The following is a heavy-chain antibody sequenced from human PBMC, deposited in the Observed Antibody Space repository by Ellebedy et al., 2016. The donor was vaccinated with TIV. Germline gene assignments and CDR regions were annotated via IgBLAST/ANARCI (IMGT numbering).Heavy chain of an antibody. CDR2: IFSRDEK. V-gene: IGHV2-26*01. D-gene: IGHD2-21*02. CDR1: GFSLNNIIMG. Sequence: SGPTLVKPTETLTLTCTVSGFSLNNIIMGVSWFRQPPGKALEWLANIFSRDEKSYSTSLKSRLTIPKDTAKSQVVLTMTNLDPVDTATYFCERTLRYCGGDCSYQFDYWGQGTLVPVSS. CDR3: ERTLRYCGGDCSYQFDY. J-gene: IGHJ4*02.